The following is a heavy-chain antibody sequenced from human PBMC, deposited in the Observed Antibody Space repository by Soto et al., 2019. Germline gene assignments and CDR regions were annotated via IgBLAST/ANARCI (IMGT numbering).Heavy chain of an antibody. CDR3: ARGLPYCSGGSCDSDFAY. J-gene: IGHJ4*02. CDR1: GGSVSSGSYY. V-gene: IGHV4-61*01. D-gene: IGHD2-15*01. Sequence: QVQLQESGPGLVKPSETLSLTCTVSGGSVSSGSYYWSWIRQPPGKGLEWIGYIYYSGSTNYNPPLTGRVPISVDTSKNQFSLKLSSVTAADTAVYYCARGLPYCSGGSCDSDFAYWGQGTLVTVSS. CDR2: IYYSGST.